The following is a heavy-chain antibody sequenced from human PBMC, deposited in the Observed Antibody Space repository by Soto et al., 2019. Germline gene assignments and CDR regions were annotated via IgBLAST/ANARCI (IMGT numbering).Heavy chain of an antibody. CDR2: IYYSGST. CDR3: ARHKYSGTYWADC. CDR1: GGSITSSSDY. D-gene: IGHD1-26*01. V-gene: IGHV4-39*01. J-gene: IGHJ4*02. Sequence: QLQLRESGPGLVKPSETLSLTCTVSGGSITSSSDYWGWIRQPPGKGLEWIGTIYYSGSTYYSPSLKSRLTVSVDTSKNQFSLKLTSVTAADTAVYYCARHKYSGTYWADCWGQGTLVTVSS.